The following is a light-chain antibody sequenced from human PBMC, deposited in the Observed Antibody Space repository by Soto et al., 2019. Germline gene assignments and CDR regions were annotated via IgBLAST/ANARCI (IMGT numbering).Light chain of an antibody. CDR3: QQSYSRPQVT. J-gene: IGKJ4*01. CDR2: AAS. V-gene: IGKV1-39*01. Sequence: DIQMAQSPSSLCSCLGETVGISVRPSLGISNYLAWYQQKPGKAPNLMISAASTLESGVPSRLSGRGSGTDFTLTINNLQPEDFATYYCQQSYSRPQVTFGGGTKVDIK. CDR1: LGISNY.